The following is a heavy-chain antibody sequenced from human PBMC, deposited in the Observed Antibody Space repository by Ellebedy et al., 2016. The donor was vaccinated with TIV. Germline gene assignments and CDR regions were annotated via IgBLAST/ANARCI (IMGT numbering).Heavy chain of an antibody. CDR1: GFTFSSYA. V-gene: IGHV3-23*01. J-gene: IGHJ4*02. CDR3: AKGQGFGEFLTLFDY. CDR2: ISGSGGST. D-gene: IGHD3-10*01. Sequence: GESLKISXAASGFTFSSYAMSWVRQAPGKGLEWVSAISGSGGSTYYADSVKGRFTISRDNSKNTLYLQMNSLRAEDTAVYYCAKGQGFGEFLTLFDYWGQGTLVTVSS.